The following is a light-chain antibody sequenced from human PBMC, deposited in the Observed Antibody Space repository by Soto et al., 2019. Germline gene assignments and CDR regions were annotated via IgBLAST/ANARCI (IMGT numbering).Light chain of an antibody. CDR3: SSFTNNNTPHVV. J-gene: IGLJ2*01. CDR2: GVY. CDR1: DSDVGGYNY. V-gene: IGLV2-14*01. Sequence: QSVLTQPASVSGSPGQSITISCTGTDSDVGGYNYVSWYQQHPDKAPKLMIYGVYNRPSGVSNRFSGSKSSNTASLTISGLQAEDEADYYCSSFTNNNTPHVVFGGGTKVTVL.